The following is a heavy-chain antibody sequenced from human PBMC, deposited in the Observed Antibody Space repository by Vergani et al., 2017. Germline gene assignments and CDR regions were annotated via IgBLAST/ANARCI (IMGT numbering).Heavy chain of an antibody. V-gene: IGHV4-31*03. J-gene: IGHJ4*02. D-gene: IGHD3-10*01. CDR2: IYYSGST. Sequence: QVQLQESGPGLVKPSQTLSLTCTVSGGSISSNGDYWSWIRQHPGKGLEWIGYIYYSGSTYYNPSLKSRVTISVDTSKNQFSLKLSSVTAADTAVYYCARSPRVRITMVRGVIPDYWGQGTLVTVSS. CDR3: ARSPRVRITMVRGVIPDY. CDR1: GGSISSNGDY.